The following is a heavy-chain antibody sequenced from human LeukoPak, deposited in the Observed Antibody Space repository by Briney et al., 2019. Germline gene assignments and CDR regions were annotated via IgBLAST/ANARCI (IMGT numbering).Heavy chain of an antibody. CDR1: GGSFSGYY. V-gene: IGHV4-34*01. Sequence: SETLSLTCAVYGGSFSGYYWSWIRQPPGKGLEWIGEINHSGSTNYNPSLKSRVTISVDTSKNQFSLKPSSVTAADTAVYYCARGNRYTRNFDYWGQGTLVTVSS. CDR2: INHSGST. J-gene: IGHJ4*02. CDR3: ARGNRYTRNFDY. D-gene: IGHD2-2*01.